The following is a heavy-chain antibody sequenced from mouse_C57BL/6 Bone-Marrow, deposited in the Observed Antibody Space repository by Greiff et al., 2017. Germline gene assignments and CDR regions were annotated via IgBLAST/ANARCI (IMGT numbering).Heavy chain of an antibody. Sequence: DVQLQESGGDLVKPGGSLKLSCAASGFTFSSYGMSWVRQTPDKRLEWVATISSGGSYTYYPDSVKGRFTISRDNAKNTLYLQMSSLKSEDTAMYYCARQGDYDGYFDVWGTGTTVTVSS. V-gene: IGHV5-6*01. D-gene: IGHD2-4*01. CDR2: ISSGGSYT. J-gene: IGHJ1*03. CDR1: GFTFSSYG. CDR3: ARQGDYDGYFDV.